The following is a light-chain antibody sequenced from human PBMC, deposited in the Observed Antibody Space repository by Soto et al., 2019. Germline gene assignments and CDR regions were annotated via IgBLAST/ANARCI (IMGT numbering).Light chain of an antibody. CDR3: QSYLSRGSRWV. J-gene: IGLJ3*02. CDR1: SSNIGAGYF. Sequence: QSALTQPPSGSGAPGQRVTSSCTGSSSNIGAGYFVHWYQQRPGTAPKLLIYGNSNQPSGVPDRFSGSKSGPSASLAITGLQAEDEADYYCQSYLSRGSRWVFGGGTTLTVL. CDR2: GNS. V-gene: IGLV1-40*01.